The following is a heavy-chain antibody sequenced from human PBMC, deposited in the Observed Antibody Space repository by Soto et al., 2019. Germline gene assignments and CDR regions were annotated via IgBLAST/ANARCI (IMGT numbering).Heavy chain of an antibody. Sequence: QVQLVQSGAEVKKPGASEKVSCKASGYTFTGYYMHWVRQAPGQGLEWMGWINPNSGGTNYAQKFQGRVTMTRDTSISTAYMELSRLRSDDTAVYYCARDRHPIGWTLKEFDPWGQGTLVTVSS. V-gene: IGHV1-2*02. CDR3: ARDRHPIGWTLKEFDP. CDR1: GYTFTGYY. D-gene: IGHD6-19*01. J-gene: IGHJ5*02. CDR2: INPNSGGT.